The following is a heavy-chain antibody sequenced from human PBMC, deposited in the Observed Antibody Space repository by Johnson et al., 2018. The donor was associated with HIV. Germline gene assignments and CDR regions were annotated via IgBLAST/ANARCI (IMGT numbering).Heavy chain of an antibody. V-gene: IGHV3-30-3*01. Sequence: VQLVESGGGVVQSGRSLRLSCAASGFTFSSYAMHWVRQAPGKGLEWVAVISYDGSNKYYADSVKGRFTISRDNSKNTRYLQMNSLRAEDTAVYYCAKDYSSLLSAFDIWGQGTMVTVSS. J-gene: IGHJ3*02. D-gene: IGHD6-13*01. CDR3: AKDYSSLLSAFDI. CDR2: ISYDGSNK. CDR1: GFTFSSYA.